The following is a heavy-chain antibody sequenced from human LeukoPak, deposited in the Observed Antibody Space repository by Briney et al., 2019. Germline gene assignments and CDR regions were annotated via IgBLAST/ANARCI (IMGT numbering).Heavy chain of an antibody. CDR2: IIKSGGTT. CDR3: AKGYYDILTDYFHNWFNP. D-gene: IGHD3-9*01. J-gene: IGHJ5*02. V-gene: IGHV3-23*01. CDR1: GFTFSNFA. Sequence: PGGSLRLSCAASGFTFSNFAMSWVRQAPGKGLEWVSTIIKSGGTTYYADSVKGRFTISRDNSKNTLYLQMNSLRADDTAVYYCAKGYYDILTDYFHNWFNPWGQGTLVIVSS.